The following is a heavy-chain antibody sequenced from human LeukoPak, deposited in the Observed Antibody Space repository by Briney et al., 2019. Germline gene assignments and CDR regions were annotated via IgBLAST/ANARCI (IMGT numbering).Heavy chain of an antibody. CDR3: ARGAARYYYYYMDV. J-gene: IGHJ6*03. V-gene: IGHV4-59*01. CDR1: GGSISSYY. Sequence: PSETLPLTCTVSGGSISSYYWSWIRQPPGKGLEWIGYIYYSGSTNYNPSLKSRVTISVDTSKNQFSLKLSSVTAADTAVYYCARGAARYYYYYMDVWGKGTTVTVSS. CDR2: IYYSGST.